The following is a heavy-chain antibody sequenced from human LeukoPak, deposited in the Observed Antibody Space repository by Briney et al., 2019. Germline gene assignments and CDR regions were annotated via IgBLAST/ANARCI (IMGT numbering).Heavy chain of an antibody. CDR3: ARVGTVTNFDY. V-gene: IGHV3-30*02. CDR1: GFTFSSYE. J-gene: IGHJ4*02. D-gene: IGHD4-17*01. CDR2: IRYDGSNK. Sequence: GGSLRLSCAASGFTFSSYEMNWVRQAPGKGLEWVAFIRYDGSNKYYADSVKGRFTISRDNSKNTLYLQMNSLRAEDTAVYYCARVGTVTNFDYWGQGTLVTVSS.